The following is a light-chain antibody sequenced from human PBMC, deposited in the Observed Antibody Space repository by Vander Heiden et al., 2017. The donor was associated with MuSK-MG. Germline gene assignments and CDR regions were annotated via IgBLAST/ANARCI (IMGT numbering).Light chain of an antibody. Sequence: QSALTQHASVSGAPGQSITISCTGTRSEVGSYDLCSWDQQHPGKAPKLMMYEGGKRPSGVSNRFSCSKSGNPASLTIAGLQPEDEADYYCCSSGGSGAFSVFGTGTKLTVL. V-gene: IGLV2-23*01. CDR1: RSEVGSYDL. CDR3: CSSGGSGAFSV. J-gene: IGLJ1*01. CDR2: EGG.